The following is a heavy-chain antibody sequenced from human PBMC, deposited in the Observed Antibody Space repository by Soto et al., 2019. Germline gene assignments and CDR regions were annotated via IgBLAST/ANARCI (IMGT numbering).Heavy chain of an antibody. CDR3: AKFRGGGKFRGAFDI. D-gene: IGHD2-15*01. CDR1: GFTFSSYA. Sequence: EVQLLESGGGLVQPGGSLRLSCAASGFTFSSYAMSWVRQAPGQGLEGVSAISGSGGSTYYADSVKGRFTISRDNSKNTLYLQMNSLRAEDTAVYYCAKFRGGGKFRGAFDIWGQGTMVTVSS. V-gene: IGHV3-23*01. CDR2: ISGSGGST. J-gene: IGHJ3*02.